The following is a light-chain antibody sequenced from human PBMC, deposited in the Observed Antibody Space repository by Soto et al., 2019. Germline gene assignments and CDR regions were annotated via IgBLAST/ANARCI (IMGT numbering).Light chain of an antibody. CDR1: QSVNSY. V-gene: IGKV3-11*01. CDR3: QQRSNWPPTWT. CDR2: DAS. J-gene: IGKJ1*01. Sequence: EIVLTQSPATLSLSQWEIATLSFRSSQSVNSYLAWYQQKPGQAPRLLIYDASNRAPGIPARFSGSGSGTDFTLTISSLEPEDFAVYYCQQRSNWPPTWTFGQGTKVEIK.